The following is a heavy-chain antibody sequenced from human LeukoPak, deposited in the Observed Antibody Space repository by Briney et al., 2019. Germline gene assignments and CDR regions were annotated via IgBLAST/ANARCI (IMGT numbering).Heavy chain of an antibody. V-gene: IGHV4-59*04. CDR3: ARGDQLGGLWGNYQYYFDY. J-gene: IGHJ4*02. CDR1: GGSISSYY. Sequence: SETLSLTCTVSGGSISSYYWSWIRQPPGKGLEWIGQINHRGSTNYNPSLRSRVTMSIDTSKNQFSLNLRSVTAADTAVFYCARGDQLGGLWGNYQYYFDYWGQGILVTVSS. CDR2: INHRGST. D-gene: IGHD5-18*01.